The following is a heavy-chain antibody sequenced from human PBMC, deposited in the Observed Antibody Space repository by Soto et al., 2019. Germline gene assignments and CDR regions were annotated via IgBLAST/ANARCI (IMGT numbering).Heavy chain of an antibody. J-gene: IGHJ6*02. CDR3: AAPAKYYYDSSGYTPDYYYGMDV. CDR2: IVVGSGNT. CDR1: GFTFTSSA. Sequence: SVKVSCKASGFTFTSSAVQWVRQARGQRLEWIGWIVVGSGNTNYAQKFQERVTITRDMSTGTAYMELSSLRSEDTAVYYCAAPAKYYYDSSGYTPDYYYGMDVWGQGTTVTVSS. V-gene: IGHV1-58*01. D-gene: IGHD3-22*01.